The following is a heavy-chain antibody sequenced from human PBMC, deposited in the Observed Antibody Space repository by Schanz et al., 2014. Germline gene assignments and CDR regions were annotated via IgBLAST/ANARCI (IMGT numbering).Heavy chain of an antibody. CDR1: GGSISSSNYY. D-gene: IGHD3-9*01. V-gene: IGHV4-39*01. CDR3: ARQFYDILTGYWFPYYFDY. CDR2: IYYSGST. Sequence: QLQLQESGPGLVKPSETLSLTCTVSGGSISSSNYYWGWIRQPPGKGLEWIESIYYSGSTYYNPSFKSRVTTPVDPSKTQFSLKLSSVTAADTAVYYCARQFYDILTGYWFPYYFDYWGQGTLVTVSS. J-gene: IGHJ4*02.